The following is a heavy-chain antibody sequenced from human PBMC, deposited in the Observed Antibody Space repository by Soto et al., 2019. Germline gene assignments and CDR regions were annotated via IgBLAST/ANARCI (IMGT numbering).Heavy chain of an antibody. CDR1: GGSISSSNW. J-gene: IGHJ6*02. V-gene: IGHV4-4*02. D-gene: IGHD4-17*01. Sequence: SETLSLTCAVSGGSISSSNWWSWVRQPPGKGLEWIGEIYHGGSTNYNPSLKSRVTISVDKSKNQFSLKLSSVTAADTAVYYCASSFSTVTTRLYYYYGMDVWGQGTTVTVSS. CDR3: ASSFSTVTTRLYYYYGMDV. CDR2: IYHGGST.